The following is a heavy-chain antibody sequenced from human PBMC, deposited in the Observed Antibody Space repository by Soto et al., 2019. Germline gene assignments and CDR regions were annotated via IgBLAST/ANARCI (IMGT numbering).Heavy chain of an antibody. J-gene: IGHJ5*02. Sequence: SGPTLVNPTQTLTLTCNFSGFSLSTKGVGVGWVRQPPGKTLEWLGIIYWDDDKRYRPSLNNRLTITKDTSKNQVVLTMTNVDTVDTGTYFCAHLYAESGYDWRYDPWGQGTRVTVSS. CDR2: IYWDDDK. CDR1: GFSLSTKGVG. D-gene: IGHD5-12*01. CDR3: AHLYAESGYDWRYDP. V-gene: IGHV2-5*02.